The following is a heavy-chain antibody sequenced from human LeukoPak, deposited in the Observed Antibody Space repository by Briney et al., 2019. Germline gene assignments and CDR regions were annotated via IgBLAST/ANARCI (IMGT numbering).Heavy chain of an antibody. Sequence: GGSLRLSCAASGFTFSSYWMSWVRQAPGKGLEWVAVISYDGSNKYYADSVKGRFTISRDNSKNTLYLQMNSLRAEDTAVYYCARMFGAFDIWGQGTMVTVSS. CDR2: ISYDGSNK. V-gene: IGHV3-30-3*01. J-gene: IGHJ3*02. CDR3: ARMFGAFDI. D-gene: IGHD3-16*01. CDR1: GFTFSSYW.